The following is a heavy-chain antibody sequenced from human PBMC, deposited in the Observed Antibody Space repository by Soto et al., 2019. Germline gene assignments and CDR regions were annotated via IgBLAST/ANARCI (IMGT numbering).Heavy chain of an antibody. J-gene: IGHJ6*02. CDR3: AGYSGTSPRYYYGMDV. Sequence: GESLKISCKGSGYSFTSYWISWVRQMPGKGLEWMGRIDPSDSYTNYSPSFQGHVTISADKSISTAYLQWSSLKASDTAMYYCAGYSGTSPRYYYGMDVWGQGTTVTVSS. CDR1: GYSFTSYW. D-gene: IGHD1-26*01. CDR2: IDPSDSYT. V-gene: IGHV5-10-1*01.